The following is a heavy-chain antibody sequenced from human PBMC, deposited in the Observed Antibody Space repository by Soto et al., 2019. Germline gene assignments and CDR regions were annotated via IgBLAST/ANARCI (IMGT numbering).Heavy chain of an antibody. V-gene: IGHV4-59*01. CDR1: GGSISSYY. D-gene: IGHD5-12*01. CDR2: IYYSGST. J-gene: IGHJ6*02. CDR3: AREGYGGGYYYYYGMDV. Sequence: SETLSLTCTVSGGSISSYYWSWIRQPPGKGLEWIGYIYYSGSTNYNPSLKSRVTISVDTSKNQFSLKLSSVTAADTAVYYCAREGYGGGYYYYYGMDVWGQGTTVTVS.